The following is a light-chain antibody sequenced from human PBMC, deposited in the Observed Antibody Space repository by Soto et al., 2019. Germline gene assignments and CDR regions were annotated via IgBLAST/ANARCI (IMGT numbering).Light chain of an antibody. Sequence: DIQMTQSPSSLSASVGDRVTITCQASQDISNNLNWYQQKPGKAPKLLIYDASNLETGVPSRFSGSGSGTDFTFTISSLQPEDIATYYCQQYDYLPITFGQGTRLEIK. CDR3: QQYDYLPIT. CDR2: DAS. J-gene: IGKJ5*01. CDR1: QDISNN. V-gene: IGKV1-33*01.